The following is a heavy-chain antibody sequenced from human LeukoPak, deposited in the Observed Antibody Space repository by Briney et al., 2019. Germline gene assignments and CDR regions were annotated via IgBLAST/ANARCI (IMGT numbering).Heavy chain of an antibody. Sequence: SVKVSCKASGGTFSSYAISWVRQAPGQGLEWMGGIIPIFGTANYAQKFQGRVTTTADESTSTAYMELCSLRSEDTAVYYCARYCSGGSCPKGYFDYWGQGTLVTVSS. J-gene: IGHJ4*02. CDR3: ARYCSGGSCPKGYFDY. V-gene: IGHV1-69*13. D-gene: IGHD2-15*01. CDR1: GGTFSSYA. CDR2: IIPIFGTA.